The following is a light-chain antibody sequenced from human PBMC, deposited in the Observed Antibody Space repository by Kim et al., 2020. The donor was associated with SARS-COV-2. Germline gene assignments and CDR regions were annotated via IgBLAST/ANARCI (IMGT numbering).Light chain of an antibody. CDR3: QSYDSSTPV. J-gene: IGLJ3*02. V-gene: IGLV6-57*02. Sequence: NFMLTQPHSVSESPGKTVTISCTGSSGSIASNYVQWYQQRPGSAPTTVIYEDNQRPSVVPDRFSGSIDSSSNSASLTISGLKTEDEADYYWQSYDSSTPVFGGGTQLTVL. CDR1: SGSIASNY. CDR2: EDN.